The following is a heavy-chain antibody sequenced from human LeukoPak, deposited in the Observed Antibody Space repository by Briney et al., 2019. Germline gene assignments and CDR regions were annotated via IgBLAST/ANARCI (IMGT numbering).Heavy chain of an antibody. D-gene: IGHD1-26*01. J-gene: IGHJ4*02. V-gene: IGHV1-69*13. Sequence: SVKVSCKASGGTFSRYAISWVRQAPGQGLEWMGGIIPIFGTANYAQKFQGRVTITADESTSTAYMELSSLRSEDTAVYYCARVVGATRTLDYWGQGTLVTVSS. CDR2: IIPIFGTA. CDR3: ARVVGATRTLDY. CDR1: GGTFSRYA.